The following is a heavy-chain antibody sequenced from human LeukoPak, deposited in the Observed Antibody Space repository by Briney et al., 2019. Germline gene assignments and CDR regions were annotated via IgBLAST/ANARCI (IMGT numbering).Heavy chain of an antibody. V-gene: IGHV4-30-4*08. CDR2: IYYSGST. D-gene: IGHD4-11*01. CDR3: AREDGSSNYVIDY. J-gene: IGHJ4*02. CDR1: GGSISSGDYC. Sequence: SQTLSLTCTVSGGSISSGDYCWTWVRQPPGKGLEWIGYIYYSGSTYYNPSLKGRVTISVDPSKNQFSLKLTSVTAADTAVYYCAREDGSSNYVIDYWGQGTLVTVSS.